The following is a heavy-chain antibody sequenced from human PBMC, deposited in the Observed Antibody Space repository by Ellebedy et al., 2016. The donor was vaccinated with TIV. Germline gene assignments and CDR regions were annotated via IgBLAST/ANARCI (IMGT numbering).Heavy chain of an antibody. J-gene: IGHJ4*02. Sequence: GESLKISCAASGFTFSSYAMSWVRQAPGKGLEWVSTISHTGSRTYYADSVEGRFTISRDTSKKTLYLQMNSLRAEDTAIYYCAKGRGGGSDSSAPRYYFDYWGLGTLVTVSS. CDR3: AKGRGGGSDSSAPRYYFDY. CDR1: GFTFSSYA. V-gene: IGHV3-23*01. CDR2: ISHTGSRT. D-gene: IGHD3-22*01.